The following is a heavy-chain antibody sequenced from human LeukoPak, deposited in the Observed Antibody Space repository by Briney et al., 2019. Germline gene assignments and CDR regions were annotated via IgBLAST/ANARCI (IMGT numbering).Heavy chain of an antibody. D-gene: IGHD2-2*02. CDR2: ISSSSSCI. CDR3: ARENHVPAAIRSYYFDY. Sequence: PGGSLRLSCAASGFTFSSYSMNWVRQAPGKGLEWVSSISSSSSCIYYADSVKGRFTISRDNAKNSLYLQMNSLRAEDTAVYYCARENHVPAAIRSYYFDYWGQGTLVTVSS. J-gene: IGHJ4*02. V-gene: IGHV3-21*01. CDR1: GFTFSSYS.